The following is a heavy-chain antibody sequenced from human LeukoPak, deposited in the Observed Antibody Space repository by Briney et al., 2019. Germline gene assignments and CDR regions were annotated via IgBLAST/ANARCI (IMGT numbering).Heavy chain of an antibody. V-gene: IGHV3-13*01. CDR3: ARGSLGGPGVLMVYAMYY. Sequence: GGSLRLSCAASGFTFSSYDMHWVRHATGKGLEWVSAIGTAGDTYYPGSVKGRFTISRENAKNSLYLQMNSLRAEDTAVYYCARGSLGGPGVLMVYAMYYWGQGTLVTVSS. CDR2: IGTAGDT. CDR1: GFTFSSYD. J-gene: IGHJ4*02. D-gene: IGHD2-8*01.